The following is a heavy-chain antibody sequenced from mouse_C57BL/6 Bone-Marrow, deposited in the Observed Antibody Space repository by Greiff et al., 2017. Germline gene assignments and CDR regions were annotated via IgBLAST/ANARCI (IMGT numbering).Heavy chain of an antibody. CDR1: GFTFSSYA. D-gene: IGHD1-1*01. Sequence: EVQVVESGGGLVKPGGSLKLSCAASGFTFSSYAMSWVRQTPEKRLEWVATISDGGSYTYYPDNVKGRFTISRDNAKNNLYLQMSHLKSEDTAMYYCARGVLRDWGQGTTLTVSS. J-gene: IGHJ2*01. V-gene: IGHV5-4*01. CDR2: ISDGGSYT. CDR3: ARGVLRD.